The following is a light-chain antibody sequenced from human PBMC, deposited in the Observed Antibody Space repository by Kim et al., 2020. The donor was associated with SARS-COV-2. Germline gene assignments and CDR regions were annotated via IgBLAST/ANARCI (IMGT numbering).Light chain of an antibody. J-gene: IGLJ2*01. Sequence: QSVLTQPPSASGSPGQRVTISCSGSSSNIGSNTVNWYQQVPRTAPKLLIYGNNKRPSGVSDRFSGSQSGTSASLAISGLQPEEEADYYCSVWDDRLNSPVFGGGTQLTVL. V-gene: IGLV1-44*01. CDR2: GNN. CDR3: SVWDDRLNSPV. CDR1: SSNIGSNT.